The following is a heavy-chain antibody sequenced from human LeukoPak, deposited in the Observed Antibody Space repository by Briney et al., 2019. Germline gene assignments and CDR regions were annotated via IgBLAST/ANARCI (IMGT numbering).Heavy chain of an antibody. Sequence: GGSLRLSCAASGFTFDDYAMHWVRQAPGKGLEWVSGISWNSGSIGYADSVKGRFTISRDNAKNSLYLQMNSLRAEDMALYYCAKDIGATLLFHAFDIWGQGTMVTVSS. CDR3: AKDIGATLLFHAFDI. CDR1: GFTFDDYA. D-gene: IGHD2-15*01. J-gene: IGHJ3*02. V-gene: IGHV3-9*03. CDR2: ISWNSGSI.